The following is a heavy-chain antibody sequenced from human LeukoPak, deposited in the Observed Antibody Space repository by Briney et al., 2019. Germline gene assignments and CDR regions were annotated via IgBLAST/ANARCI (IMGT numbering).Heavy chain of an antibody. Sequence: PSETLSLTCTVSGGSISSGDYYWSWIRQPPGKGLEWIGYIYYIGSTYYNPSLKSRVTISVDTSKNQFSPKLSSVTAADTAVYYCAVEGSGSYEFDYWGQGTLVTVSS. CDR1: GGSISSGDYY. CDR3: AVEGSGSYEFDY. V-gene: IGHV4-30-4*08. CDR2: IYYIGST. D-gene: IGHD3-10*01. J-gene: IGHJ4*02.